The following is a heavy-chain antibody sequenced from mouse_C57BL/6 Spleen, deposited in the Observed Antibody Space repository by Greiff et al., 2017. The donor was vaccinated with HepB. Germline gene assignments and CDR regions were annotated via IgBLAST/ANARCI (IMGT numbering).Heavy chain of an antibody. CDR3: ARSEAQATGAMDY. D-gene: IGHD3-2*02. V-gene: IGHV1-7*01. J-gene: IGHJ4*01. Sequence: VQLQQSGAELAKPGASVKLSCKASGYTFTSYWMHWVKQRPGQGLEWIGYINPSSGYTKYNQKFKDKATLPADKSSSTAYMQLSSLTYEASAVYYSARSEAQATGAMDYWGQGTSVTVSS. CDR2: INPSSGYT. CDR1: GYTFTSYW.